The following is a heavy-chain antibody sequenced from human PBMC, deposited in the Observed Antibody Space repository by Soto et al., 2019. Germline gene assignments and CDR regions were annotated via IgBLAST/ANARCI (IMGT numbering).Heavy chain of an antibody. J-gene: IGHJ6*02. CDR1: GYSFTIYW. V-gene: IGHV5-10-1*01. D-gene: IGHD6-13*01. CDR2: IDPSDSYT. CDR3: ARPIAAAGNYYYGMDV. Sequence: GESLKISCKGSGYSFTIYWISWVRQMPGKGLEWMGRIDPSDSYTNYSPSFQGHATISADKSISTAYLQWSSLKASDTAMYYCARPIAAAGNYYYGMDVWGQGTTVTVSS.